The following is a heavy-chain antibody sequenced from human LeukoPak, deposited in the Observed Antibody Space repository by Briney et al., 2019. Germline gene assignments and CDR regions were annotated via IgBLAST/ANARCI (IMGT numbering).Heavy chain of an antibody. CDR3: AKAAGVKTFGEVIVSTHRPNIDY. CDR1: RFTFSSYG. V-gene: IGHV3-30*02. Sequence: PGGSLRLSCAASRFTFSSYGMHWVRQAPGKGLEWVAFIRYDGSNKYYADSVKGRFTISRDNSKNTLYLQMNSLRTEDTAVYYCAKAAGVKTFGEVIVSTHRPNIDYWGQGTLVIVSS. CDR2: IRYDGSNK. J-gene: IGHJ4*02. D-gene: IGHD3-16*02.